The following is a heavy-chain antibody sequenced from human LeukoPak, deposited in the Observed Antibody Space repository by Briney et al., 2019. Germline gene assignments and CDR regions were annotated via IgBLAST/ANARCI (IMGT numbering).Heavy chain of an antibody. V-gene: IGHV3-66*01. Sequence: GGSLRLSCVASGLSVGRNYMTWVRQAPGKGLERVSVLYSGGVRYYADSVKGRFTISRDDSKNTLSLLMNNLRPDDTALYYCARAATVTTADAFDIWGQGTMVTVSS. CDR3: ARAATVTTADAFDI. J-gene: IGHJ3*02. D-gene: IGHD4-17*01. CDR2: LYSGGVR. CDR1: GLSVGRNY.